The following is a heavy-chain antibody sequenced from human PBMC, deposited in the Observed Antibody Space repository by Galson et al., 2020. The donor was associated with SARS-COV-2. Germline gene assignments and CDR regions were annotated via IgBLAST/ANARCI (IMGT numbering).Heavy chain of an antibody. V-gene: IGHV3-23*01. J-gene: IGHJ6*03. CDR1: GFTFDNYD. CDR3: AKSWLVNYYYCCMDV. Sequence: GGSLRPSCVASGFTFDNYDMNWVRQAPGKGLEGVATINAGGVLTYYADSVKGRFTISRDNSKNTLHLQMNSLRAEDTAVYYCAKSWLVNYYYCCMDVWGKGTTVTVSS. D-gene: IGHD6-19*01. CDR2: INAGGVLT.